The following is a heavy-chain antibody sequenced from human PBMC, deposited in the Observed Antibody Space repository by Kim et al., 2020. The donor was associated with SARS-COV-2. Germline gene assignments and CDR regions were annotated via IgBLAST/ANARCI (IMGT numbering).Heavy chain of an antibody. CDR2: VRDDGDFK. D-gene: IGHD3-10*01. CDR3: ARITPMPGELWHFDL. J-gene: IGHJ2*01. V-gene: IGHV3-7*01. Sequence: GGSLRLSCEASGLTFRNYWMAWVRQAPGKGLEWVGSVRDDGDFKSYVDSVKGRFTISKDNAKRSLDLQMDNLRTDDTAVYYCARITPMPGELWHFDLWGRGSLVVVSS. CDR1: GLTFRNYW.